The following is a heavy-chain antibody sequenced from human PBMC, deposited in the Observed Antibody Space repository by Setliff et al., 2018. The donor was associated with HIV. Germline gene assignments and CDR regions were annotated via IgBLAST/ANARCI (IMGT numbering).Heavy chain of an antibody. V-gene: IGHV3-20*04. CDR2: ISWDGIKT. Sequence: AGGSLRLSCVGSGFTFGTYTIHWVRQAPGKGLEWVAGISWDGIKTTYGDSVRGRFTISRDNVEKSVYLQMNRLRNEDTARYYCARDHYLGLDYWGQGSLVTVSS. D-gene: IGHD7-27*01. CDR1: GFTFGTYT. J-gene: IGHJ4*02. CDR3: ARDHYLGLDY.